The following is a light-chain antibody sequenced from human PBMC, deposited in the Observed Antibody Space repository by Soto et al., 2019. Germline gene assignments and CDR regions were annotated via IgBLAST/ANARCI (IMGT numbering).Light chain of an antibody. CDR3: QQYGSSPGT. Sequence: EVVMTQSPATLSASPGERATLSCWASETVATNLAWYQQKPGQAPRLLISGASTRAAGISDRFRGSGSGTEFTLTISSLRSEDFAVYYCQQYGSSPGTFGQGTKVAIK. V-gene: IGKV3D-15*02. J-gene: IGKJ1*01. CDR1: ETVATN. CDR2: GAS.